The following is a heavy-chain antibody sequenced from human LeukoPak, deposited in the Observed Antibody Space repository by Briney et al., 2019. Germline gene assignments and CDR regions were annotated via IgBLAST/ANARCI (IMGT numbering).Heavy chain of an antibody. CDR2: ISGYNGDT. D-gene: IGHD2-2*01. J-gene: IGHJ4*02. CDR3: AREPYSISSDFDS. CDR1: GYTFTSYG. V-gene: IGHV1-18*01. Sequence: ASVKVSCKTSGYTFTSYGINWVRQAPGQGLEWMGWISGYNGDTKHVQKFQGRVSMTTDTATSTAYMELRSLRSDDTAVYYCAREPYSISSDFDSWGQGTLVTISS.